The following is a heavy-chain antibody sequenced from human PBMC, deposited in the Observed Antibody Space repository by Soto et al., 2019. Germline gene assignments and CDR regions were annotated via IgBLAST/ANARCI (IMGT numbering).Heavy chain of an antibody. D-gene: IGHD2-2*02. V-gene: IGHV1-18*01. CDR1: GYTFTSYG. J-gene: IGHJ6*02. Sequence: ASVKVSCKASGYTFTSYGISWVRQAPGQGLEWMGWISAYNGNTNYAQKLQGRVTMTTDTPTSTAYMELRSLRSDDTAVYYCARYIVVVPAAITFSYYYYGMDVWGQGTTVTTSS. CDR3: ARYIVVVPAAITFSYYYYGMDV. CDR2: ISAYNGNT.